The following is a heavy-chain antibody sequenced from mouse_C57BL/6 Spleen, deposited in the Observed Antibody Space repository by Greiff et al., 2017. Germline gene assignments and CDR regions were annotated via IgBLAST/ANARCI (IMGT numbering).Heavy chain of an antibody. V-gene: IGHV1-81*01. CDR1: GYTFTSYG. D-gene: IGHD2-4*01. CDR3: ARYYDYLYYFDY. CDR2: IYPRSGNT. Sequence: QVQLKESGAELARPGASVKLSCKASGYTFTSYGISWVKQRTGQGLEWIGEIYPRSGNTYYNEKFKGKATLTADKSSSTAYMELRSLTSEDSAVYFCARYYDYLYYFDYWGQGTTLTVSS. J-gene: IGHJ2*01.